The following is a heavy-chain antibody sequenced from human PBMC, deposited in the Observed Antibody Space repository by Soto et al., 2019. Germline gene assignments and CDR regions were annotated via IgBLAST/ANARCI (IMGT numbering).Heavy chain of an antibody. CDR2: ISGSADST. CDR3: AKTRGAMIYAISVYGMDV. CDR1: GFSFSSFA. D-gene: IGHD2-8*01. Sequence: EVQLLESGGGFIHPGGSLRLSCAASGFSFSSFAMNWVRQAPGKGLEWVSIISGSADSTFYADSVKGRFTISRDNSKNSLYLQINSLRAGDTAVYYCAKTRGAMIYAISVYGMDVWGQGTTVTVSS. V-gene: IGHV3-23*01. J-gene: IGHJ6*02.